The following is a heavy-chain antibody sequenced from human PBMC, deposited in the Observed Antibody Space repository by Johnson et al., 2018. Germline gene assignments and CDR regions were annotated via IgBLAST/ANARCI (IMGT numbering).Heavy chain of an antibody. V-gene: IGHV4-59*12. D-gene: IGHD5-12*01. CDR1: GDSINTNY. J-gene: IGHJ3*01. Sequence: QVQLQESGPGLVKPSETLSLSCTVSGDSINTNYWSWIRQPPGKGLEWIGYIYYTGRTNYNPSLKSRVTIPVDMSKNHFSLKLRSVVAADTAVYFCARDVTGYGRENAFDGWGQGTMVTVSS. CDR2: IYYTGRT. CDR3: ARDVTGYGRENAFDG.